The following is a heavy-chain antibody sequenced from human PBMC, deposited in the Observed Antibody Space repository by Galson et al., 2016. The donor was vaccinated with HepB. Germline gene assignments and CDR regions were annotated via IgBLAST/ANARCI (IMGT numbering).Heavy chain of an antibody. Sequence: SLRLSCAASGFTFSSYAMSWVRQAPGKGLEWVSAISGSGGNTYYADSVKGRFTISRDNSKNTLYLQMNSLRAEDTAMYYCVRDVRTLFGVFNVFDFWGQGTLVTVSS. CDR2: ISGSGGNT. V-gene: IGHV3-23*01. J-gene: IGHJ4*02. D-gene: IGHD3-3*01. CDR3: VRDVRTLFGVFNVFDF. CDR1: GFTFSSYA.